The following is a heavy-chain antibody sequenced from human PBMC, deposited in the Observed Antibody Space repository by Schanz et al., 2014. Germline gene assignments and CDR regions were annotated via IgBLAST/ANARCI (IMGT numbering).Heavy chain of an antibody. CDR1: GLNFDYYG. CDR2: IGYDGSEK. CDR3: AKNRAGGYESCLDS. J-gene: IGHJ4*02. V-gene: IGHV3-33*03. D-gene: IGHD5-12*01. Sequence: QVQLVESGGGVVQPGRSLRLSCATSGLNFDYYGMNWVRQAPGKGLEWVANIGYDGSEKYYVDSVKGRFTISRDNSKNSLYLQMDSLRSEDTALYYCAKNRAGGYESCLDSWGQGTLVTVSS.